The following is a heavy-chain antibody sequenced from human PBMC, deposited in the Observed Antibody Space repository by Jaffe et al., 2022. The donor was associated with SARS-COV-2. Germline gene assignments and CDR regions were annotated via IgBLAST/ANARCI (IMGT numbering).Heavy chain of an antibody. CDR3: ALGDALYYYGMDV. V-gene: IGHV3-30-3*01. D-gene: IGHD4-17*01. CDR2: ISYDGSNK. CDR1: GFTFSSYA. Sequence: QVQLVESGGGVVQPGRSLRLSCAASGFTFSSYAMHWVRQAPGKGLEWVAVISYDGSNKYYADSVKGRFTISRDNSKNTLYLQMNSLRAEDTAVYYCALGDALYYYGMDVWGQGTTVTVSS. J-gene: IGHJ6*02.